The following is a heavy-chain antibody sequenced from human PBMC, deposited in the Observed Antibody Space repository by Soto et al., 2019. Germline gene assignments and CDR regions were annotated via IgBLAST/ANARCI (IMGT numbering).Heavy chain of an antibody. V-gene: IGHV5-51*01. CDR3: ARHGGRMRLPKRRHDYYYYMDV. Sequence: LGESLKISCKGSGYSFTSYWIGWVRQMPGKGLEWMGIIYPGDSDTRYSPSFQGQVTISADKSISTAYLQWSSLKASDTAMYYCARHGGRMRLPKRRHDYYYYMDVWGKGTTVTVSS. CDR1: GYSFTSYW. CDR2: IYPGDSDT. J-gene: IGHJ6*03. D-gene: IGHD2-15*01.